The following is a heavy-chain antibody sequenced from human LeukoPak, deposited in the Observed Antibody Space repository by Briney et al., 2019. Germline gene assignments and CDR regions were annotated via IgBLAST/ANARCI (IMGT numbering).Heavy chain of an antibody. V-gene: IGHV4-39*07. Sequence: PSETLSLTRTGSRGSISTSNYYWGWVRQPPGKALEWIGNIFYSGSTYYSPSLKSRVTISLDTSRNQFSLKLNSVTAADTAVYYCARDFWSGFRLYYFDYWGQGTLVTVSS. D-gene: IGHD3-3*01. CDR1: RGSISTSNYY. J-gene: IGHJ4*02. CDR3: ARDFWSGFRLYYFDY. CDR2: IFYSGST.